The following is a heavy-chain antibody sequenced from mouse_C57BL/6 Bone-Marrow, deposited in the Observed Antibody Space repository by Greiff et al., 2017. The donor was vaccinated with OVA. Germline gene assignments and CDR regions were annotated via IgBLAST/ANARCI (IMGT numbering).Heavy chain of an antibody. CDR3: ARYRLYAMDY. V-gene: IGHV7-3*01. CDR1: GFTFTDYY. CDR2: IRNKANGYTT. J-gene: IGHJ4*01. Sequence: EVKLEESGGGLVQPGGSLSLSCAASGFTFTDYYMSWVRQPPGKALEWLGFIRNKANGYTTEYSASVKGRFTISRDNSQSILYLQMNALRAEDSATYYCARYRLYAMDYWGQGTSVTVSS.